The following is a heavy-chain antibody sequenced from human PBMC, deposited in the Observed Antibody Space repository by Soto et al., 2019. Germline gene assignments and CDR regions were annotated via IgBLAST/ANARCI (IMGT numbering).Heavy chain of an antibody. J-gene: IGHJ4*02. D-gene: IGHD1-1*01. Sequence: GGSLRLSCAASGFTFSSYWMHWVRQAPGKVLVWVSRINSDGSSTSYADSVKGRFTISRDNAKNTLYLQMNSLRAEDTAVYYCARDHGPNSLDYWGQGTLVTVSS. V-gene: IGHV3-74*01. CDR2: INSDGSST. CDR1: GFTFSSYW. CDR3: ARDHGPNSLDY.